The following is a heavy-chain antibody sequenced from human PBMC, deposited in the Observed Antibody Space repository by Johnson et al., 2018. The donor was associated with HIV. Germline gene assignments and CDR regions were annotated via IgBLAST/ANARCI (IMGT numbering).Heavy chain of an antibody. CDR1: GFTFSSYD. CDR2: ISYDGSNK. J-gene: IGHJ3*02. Sequence: QVQLVESGGGVVQPGRSLRLSCAASGFTFSSYDMHWVRQAPGKGLEWVAVISYDGSNKYYADSVKGRFTISRDNSKNTLYLQMNSLRAEDTAVYYCATFDAFDIWGQGTMVTVSS. CDR3: ATFDAFDI. V-gene: IGHV3-30*04.